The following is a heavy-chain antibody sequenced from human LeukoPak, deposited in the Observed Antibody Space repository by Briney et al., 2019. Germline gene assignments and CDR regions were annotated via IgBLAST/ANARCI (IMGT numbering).Heavy chain of an antibody. CDR3: ARDRARVLRFVELYERYYYYMDV. D-gene: IGHD3-10*01. CDR1: GFTFSSYW. Sequence: PGGSLRLSCAASGFTFSSYWMHWVRQAPGKGLVWVSRINSDGSSTSYADSVKGRFTISRDNAKNTLYLQMNSLRAEDTAVYYCARDRARVLRFVELYERYYYYMDVWGKGTTVTVSS. J-gene: IGHJ6*03. V-gene: IGHV3-74*01. CDR2: INSDGSST.